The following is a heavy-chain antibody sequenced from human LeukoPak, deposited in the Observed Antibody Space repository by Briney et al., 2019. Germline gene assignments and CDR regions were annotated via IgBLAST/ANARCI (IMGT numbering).Heavy chain of an antibody. CDR2: ISWNSGSI. CDR1: GFTFDDYA. J-gene: IGHJ3*02. CDR3: TPEMGAVDASDI. D-gene: IGHD1-26*01. V-gene: IGHV3-9*01. Sequence: GGSLRLSCAASGFTFDDYAMHWVRQAPGKGLEWVSGISWNSGSIGYADSVKGRFTISRDNAKNSLYLQMNILRVEDTAVYYCTPEMGAVDASDIWGQGTMVTVSS.